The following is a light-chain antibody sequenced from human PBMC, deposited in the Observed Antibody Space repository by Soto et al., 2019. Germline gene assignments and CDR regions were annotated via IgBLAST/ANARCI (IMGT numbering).Light chain of an antibody. CDR1: QSVSSN. J-gene: IGKJ3*01. V-gene: IGKV3-15*01. Sequence: EIVMTQSPATLSVSPGERATLSCRASQSVSSNLGWYQQKPGQAPRLLIYGASTRATGIPARFSGSGSGTEFALTISSLQSEDFAVYYCEQYNNWPPRFTFGPGTKVDIK. CDR3: EQYNNWPPRFT. CDR2: GAS.